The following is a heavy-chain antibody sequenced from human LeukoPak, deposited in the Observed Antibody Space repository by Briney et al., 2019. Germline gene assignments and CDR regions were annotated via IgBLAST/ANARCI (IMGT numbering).Heavy chain of an antibody. V-gene: IGHV4-39*02. CDR1: GGSISSSSYY. CDR2: ISYSGST. CDR3: ARDSGFWTGYEWSFDY. D-gene: IGHD3/OR15-3a*01. J-gene: IGHJ4*02. Sequence: SETLSLTCTVSGGSISSSSYYWGWIRQPPGKGLEWIGTISYSGSTYYNPSLKSRVIISVDTSKNRFSLKLSSVTAADTAVYYCARDSGFWTGYEWSFDYWAPGTLVTVSS.